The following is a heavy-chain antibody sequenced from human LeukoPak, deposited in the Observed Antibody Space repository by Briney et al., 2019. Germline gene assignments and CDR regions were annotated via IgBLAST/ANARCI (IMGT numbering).Heavy chain of an antibody. CDR2: ISYDGSNK. J-gene: IGHJ6*02. D-gene: IGHD4/OR15-4a*01. CDR1: GFTFSSYG. CDR3: ARSNGGMDV. Sequence: GGSLRLSCAASGFTFSSYGMHWVRQAPGKGLEWVTVISYDGSNKYYADSVKGRFTISRDNSKTTLYLQMNSLRVEDIAVYYCARSNGGMDVWGQGTTVTVSS. V-gene: IGHV3-30*03.